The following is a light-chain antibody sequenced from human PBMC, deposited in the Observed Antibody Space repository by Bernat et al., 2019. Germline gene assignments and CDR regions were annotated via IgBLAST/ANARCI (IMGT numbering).Light chain of an antibody. CDR2: ATN. CDR1: SSDVGSNS. V-gene: IGLV1-44*01. Sequence: QSVLTQPPSASGTPGQWVTISCSGSSSDVGSNSVTWYQQFPGTAPKVLMYATNERPSGVPDRFSGSKSGTSASLAISGLQSDDEGDYYCASWDDSLNGWVFGGGTKLTVL. CDR3: ASWDDSLNGWV. J-gene: IGLJ3*02.